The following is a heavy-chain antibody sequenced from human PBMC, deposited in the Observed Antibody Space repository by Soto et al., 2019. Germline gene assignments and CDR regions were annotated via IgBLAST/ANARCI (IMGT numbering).Heavy chain of an antibody. D-gene: IGHD4-17*01. CDR2: INHSGST. V-gene: IGHV4-34*01. Sequence: SETLSLTCAVYGGSFSGYYWSWIRQPPGKGLEWIGEINHSGSTNYNPSLKSRVTISVDTSKNQSSLKLSSVTAADTAVYYCARLRMDHNYYGMDVWGQGTTVTVSS. CDR1: GGSFSGYY. J-gene: IGHJ6*02. CDR3: ARLRMDHNYYGMDV.